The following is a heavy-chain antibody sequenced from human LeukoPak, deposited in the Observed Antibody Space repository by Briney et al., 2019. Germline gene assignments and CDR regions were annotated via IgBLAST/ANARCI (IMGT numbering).Heavy chain of an antibody. CDR2: IIPIFGTA. CDR1: GGTFSSYA. Sequence: ASVKVSCKASGGTFSSYAISWVRQAPGQGLEWMGGIIPIFGTANYAQKFQGRVTITADESTSTAYMELSSMRSEDTAVYYCASGYCSRTSCYVVRFPAFDIWGQGTMVTVSS. CDR3: ASGYCSRTSCYVVRFPAFDI. D-gene: IGHD2-2*01. J-gene: IGHJ3*02. V-gene: IGHV1-69*13.